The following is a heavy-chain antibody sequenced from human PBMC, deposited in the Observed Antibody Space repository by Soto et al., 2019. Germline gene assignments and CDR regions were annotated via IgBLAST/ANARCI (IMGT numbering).Heavy chain of an antibody. CDR3: ATGYCSGGSCYSGNDAFDI. Sequence: ASVKVSCKASGYTFTGYYMHWVRQAPGQGLERMGWINPNSGGTNYAQKFQGWVTMTRDTSISTAYMELSRLRSDDTAVYYCATGYCSGGSCYSGNDAFDIWGQGTMVTVSS. J-gene: IGHJ3*02. V-gene: IGHV1-2*04. CDR1: GYTFTGYY. D-gene: IGHD2-15*01. CDR2: INPNSGGT.